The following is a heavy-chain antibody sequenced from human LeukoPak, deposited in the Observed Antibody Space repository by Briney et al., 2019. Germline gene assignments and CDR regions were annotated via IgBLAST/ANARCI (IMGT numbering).Heavy chain of an antibody. V-gene: IGHV4-34*01. CDR3: ARAEPRRYCSSTSCGRAFDI. CDR1: GGSFSGYY. D-gene: IGHD2-2*01. J-gene: IGHJ3*02. Sequence: SETLSLTCTVYGGSFSGYYWSWIRQPPGKGLEWIGEINHSGSTNYNPSLKSRVTISVDTSKNQFSLKLSSVTAADTAVYYCARAEPRRYCSSTSCGRAFDIWGQGTMVTVSS. CDR2: INHSGST.